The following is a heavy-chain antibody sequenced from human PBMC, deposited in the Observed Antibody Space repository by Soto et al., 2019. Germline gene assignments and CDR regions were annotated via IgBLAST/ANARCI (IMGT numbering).Heavy chain of an antibody. D-gene: IGHD3-10*01. J-gene: IGHJ5*02. V-gene: IGHV4-4*02. CDR2: IYHSGIT. CDR1: GGSINSSNW. CDR3: AGYYGSGSYYLDWFDP. Sequence: QVQLQESGPGLVKPSGTLSLTCAVSGGSINSSNWWTWVRQPPGQGLEWIGEIYHSGITNYNPSLKRRVTISIVTSKNQFSLKLASVTAADTAVYYCAGYYGSGSYYLDWFDPWGQGTLVTVSS.